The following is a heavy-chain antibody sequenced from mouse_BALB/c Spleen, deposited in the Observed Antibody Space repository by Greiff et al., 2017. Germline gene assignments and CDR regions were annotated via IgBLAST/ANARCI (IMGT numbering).Heavy chain of an antibody. CDR1: GYTFTSSW. V-gene: IGHV1S22*01. CDR3: TRREDYYGSSLYAMDY. CDR2: IYPGSGST. J-gene: IGHJ4*01. D-gene: IGHD1-1*01. Sequence: LQQPGSELVRPGASVKLSCKASGYTFTSSWMHWVKQRPGQGLEWIGNIYPGSGSTNYDEKFKSKATLTVDTSSSTAYMQLSSLTSEDSAVYYCTRREDYYGSSLYAMDYWGQGTSVTVS.